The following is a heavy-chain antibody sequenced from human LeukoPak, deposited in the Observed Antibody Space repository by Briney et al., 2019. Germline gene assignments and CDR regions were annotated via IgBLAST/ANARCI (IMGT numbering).Heavy chain of an antibody. V-gene: IGHV3-7*01. CDR2: IKDDGNEQ. CDR3: ARDPYFDAFDM. CDR1: GFIFSSYW. J-gene: IGHJ3*02. Sequence: GGSLRLSCVASGFIFSSYWMSWVRQAPGKGLEWVANIKDDGNEQYYVDSVRGRFTIFRDNAKDSLYLQMNSLRVEDTAMYYCARDPYFDAFDMWGQGTMDTVSS. D-gene: IGHD3-3*01.